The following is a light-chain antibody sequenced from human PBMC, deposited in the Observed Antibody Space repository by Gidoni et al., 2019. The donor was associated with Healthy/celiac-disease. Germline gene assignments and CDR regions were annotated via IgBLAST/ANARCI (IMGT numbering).Light chain of an antibody. V-gene: IGLV2-14*01. CDR2: EVS. CDR1: SSDVGGYNY. Sequence: QSITISCTGTSSDVGGYNYVSWYQQHPGKAPKLMIYEVSNRPSGVSNRFSGSKSGNTASLTISGLQAEDEADYYCSSYTSSSTLAVVFGGGTKLTVL. CDR3: SSYTSSSTLAVV. J-gene: IGLJ2*01.